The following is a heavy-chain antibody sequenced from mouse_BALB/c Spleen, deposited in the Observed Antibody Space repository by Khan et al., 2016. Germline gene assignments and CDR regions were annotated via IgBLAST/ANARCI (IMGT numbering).Heavy chain of an antibody. V-gene: IGHV3-2*02. D-gene: IGHD2-1*01. Sequence: EVQLQESGPGLVKPSQSLSLTCTVTGYSITSDYAWNWIRQFPGNKLEWMGYISYSGSTSYNPSLKSRLSITRDTSKNQFFLQLNSVTTEDTATYYCARGRGNYGFDVWGAGTTVTVSS. CDR1: GYSITSDYA. CDR3: ARGRGNYGFDV. J-gene: IGHJ1*01. CDR2: ISYSGST.